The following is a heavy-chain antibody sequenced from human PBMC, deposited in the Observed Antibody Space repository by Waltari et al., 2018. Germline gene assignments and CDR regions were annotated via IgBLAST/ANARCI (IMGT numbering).Heavy chain of an antibody. CDR3: ARGGGGDWEWFDP. CDR1: GGSISGFY. V-gene: IGHV4-59*01. Sequence: QGQLQESGPSLLKPSETRSRICTVSGGSISGFYWSWVRQPPGKGLDWIGYIYYTGSTNFTPSLKSRVTMSVDTSKNQFSLKLSSVTAADTAFYYCARGGGGDWEWFDPWGQGTLVTVSS. D-gene: IGHD2-21*02. CDR2: IYYTGST. J-gene: IGHJ5*02.